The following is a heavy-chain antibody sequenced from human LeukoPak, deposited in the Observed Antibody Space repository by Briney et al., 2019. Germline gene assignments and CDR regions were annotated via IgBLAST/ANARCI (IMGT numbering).Heavy chain of an antibody. J-gene: IGHJ4*02. Sequence: GGSLRLSCAASGFTFSSYSMNWVRQAPGKGLEWVSVIYSGGSTYYADSVKGRFTISRDNSKNTLYLQMNSLRAEDTAVYYCAREGHYYDSSGYPLDYWGQGTLVTVSS. CDR1: GFTFSSYS. CDR3: AREGHYYDSSGYPLDY. V-gene: IGHV3-53*01. CDR2: IYSGGST. D-gene: IGHD3-22*01.